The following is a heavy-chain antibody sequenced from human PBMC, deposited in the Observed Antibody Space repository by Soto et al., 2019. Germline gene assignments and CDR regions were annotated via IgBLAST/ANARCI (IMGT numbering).Heavy chain of an antibody. CDR3: ARVYDITIFGVVNNWFDP. CDR2: ISAYNGNT. V-gene: IGHV1-18*01. J-gene: IGHJ5*02. CDR1: CYTFPSYG. Sequence: ASVTVACKASCYTFPSYGVSWVRKTTGQGLEWMGWISAYNGNTNYAQKLQGRVTMTTDTSTSTAYMELRSLRSDDTAVYYCARVYDITIFGVVNNWFDPWGQGTLVTVSS. D-gene: IGHD3-3*01.